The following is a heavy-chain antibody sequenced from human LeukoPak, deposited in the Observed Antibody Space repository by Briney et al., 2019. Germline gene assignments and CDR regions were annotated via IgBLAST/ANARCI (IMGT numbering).Heavy chain of an antibody. J-gene: IGHJ3*02. D-gene: IGHD1-26*01. CDR2: ISSNGGST. Sequence: GGSLRLSCAASGFTFSSYAMHWVRQAPGKGLEYVSAISSNGGSTYYANSVKGRFTISRDNSKNTLYLQMGSLRAEDMAVYYCARGLVGTTTAFDIWGQGTMVTVSS. V-gene: IGHV3-64*01. CDR1: GFTFSSYA. CDR3: ARGLVGTTTAFDI.